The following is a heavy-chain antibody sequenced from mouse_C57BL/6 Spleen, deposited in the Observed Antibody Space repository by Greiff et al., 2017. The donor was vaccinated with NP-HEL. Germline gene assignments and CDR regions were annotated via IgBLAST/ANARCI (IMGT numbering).Heavy chain of an antibody. CDR3: ARGRIYYDYDEGYAMDY. J-gene: IGHJ4*01. V-gene: IGHV1-52*01. Sequence: QVQLQQPGAELVRPGSSVKLSCKASGYTFTSYWMHWVKQRPIQGLEWIGNIDPSDSETHYNQKFKDKATLTVDKSSSTAYMQLSSLPSEDSAVYYCARGRIYYDYDEGYAMDYWGQGTSVTVSS. CDR2: IDPSDSET. CDR1: GYTFTSYW. D-gene: IGHD2-4*01.